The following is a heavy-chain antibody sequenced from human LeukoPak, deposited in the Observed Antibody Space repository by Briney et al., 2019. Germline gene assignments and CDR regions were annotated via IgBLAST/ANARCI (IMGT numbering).Heavy chain of an antibody. CDR2: FDPEEGEDGEK. CDR1: GYTLTELS. CDR3: AAGRPWDLLNY. D-gene: IGHD1-26*01. J-gene: IGHJ4*02. V-gene: IGHV1-24*01. Sequence: ASVKVSCKVSGYTLTELSMHWVRQAPGKGLEWMGGFDPEEGEDGEKMYARKFQGRVTMTEDTSTDTAYMELSSLRSEDTAVYYCAAGRPWDLLNYWGQGTLVTVSS.